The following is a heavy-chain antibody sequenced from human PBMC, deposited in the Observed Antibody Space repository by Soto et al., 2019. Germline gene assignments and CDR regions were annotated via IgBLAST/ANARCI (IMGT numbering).Heavy chain of an antibody. D-gene: IGHD4-17*01. V-gene: IGHV4-59*01. J-gene: IGHJ6*02. CDR3: ARGAVTTLMDV. CDR2: IYYSGST. CDR1: CGSISSYY. Sequence: SETLSLTCTVSCGSISSYYWSWIRQPPGKGLEWIGYIYYSGSTNYNPSLKSRVTISVDTSKNQFSLKLSSVTAADTAVYYCARGAVTTLMDVWGQGTTVTVSS.